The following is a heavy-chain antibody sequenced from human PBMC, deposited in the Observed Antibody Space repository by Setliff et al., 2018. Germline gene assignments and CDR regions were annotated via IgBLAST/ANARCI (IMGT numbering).Heavy chain of an antibody. J-gene: IGHJ4*02. CDR1: GYIFTSYG. Sequence: ASVKVSCKASGYIFTSYGISWVRQAPGQGLGWMGWINTYNDNTNNAQKFQGRVTMTTDTFTSTAYMELRSLRSDDTAVYYCAREPVMEDGRRVFDYWGQGTLVTV. D-gene: IGHD1-1*01. CDR2: INTYNDNT. CDR3: AREPVMEDGRRVFDY. V-gene: IGHV1-18*01.